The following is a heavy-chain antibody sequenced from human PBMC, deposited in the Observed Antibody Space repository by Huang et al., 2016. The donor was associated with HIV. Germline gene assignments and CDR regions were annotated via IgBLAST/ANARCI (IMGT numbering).Heavy chain of an antibody. CDR3: ARARGYYDSSVSYYFDY. Sequence: QVQLVQSGAEVKKPGSSVKVSCKASGGTFSSYAISWVRQAPGQGLEGRGGIIPIFGTANYAQKCQGRVTSTADESTSTAYMELSSLRSEDTAVYYCARARGYYDSSVSYYFDYWGQGTLVTVSS. CDR1: GGTFSSYA. CDR2: IIPIFGTA. V-gene: IGHV1-69*13. D-gene: IGHD3-22*01. J-gene: IGHJ4*02.